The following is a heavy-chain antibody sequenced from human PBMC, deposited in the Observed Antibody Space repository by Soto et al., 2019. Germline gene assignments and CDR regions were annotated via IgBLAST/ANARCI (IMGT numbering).Heavy chain of an antibody. CDR2: ISSSSSYI. J-gene: IGHJ3*02. D-gene: IGHD3-16*02. Sequence: GGSLRLSCAASGFTFSSYSMNWVRQAPGKGLEWVSSISSSSSYIYYADSVKGRFTISRDNAKNSLYLQMNSLRAEDTAVYYCARDGDYVWGSYRWSNAFDIWGQGTMVTVSS. V-gene: IGHV3-21*01. CDR1: GFTFSSYS. CDR3: ARDGDYVWGSYRWSNAFDI.